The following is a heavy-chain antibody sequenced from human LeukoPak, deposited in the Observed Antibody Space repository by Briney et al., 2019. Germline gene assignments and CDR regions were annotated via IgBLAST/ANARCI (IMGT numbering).Heavy chain of an antibody. D-gene: IGHD3-16*01. CDR1: GGTFSSYA. CDR3: ARVRSGGLGAFDI. V-gene: IGHV1-69*05. J-gene: IGHJ3*02. Sequence: ASVKVSCTASGGTFSSYAISWVRQAPGQGLEWMGGIIPIFGTANYAQKFQGRVTITTDESTSTAYMELSSLRSEDTAVYYCARVRSGGLGAFDIWGQGTMVTVSS. CDR2: IIPIFGTA.